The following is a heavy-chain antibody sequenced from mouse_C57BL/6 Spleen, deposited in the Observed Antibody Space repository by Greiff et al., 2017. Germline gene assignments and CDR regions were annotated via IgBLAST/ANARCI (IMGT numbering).Heavy chain of an antibody. V-gene: IGHV1-72*01. D-gene: IGHD2-5*01. CDR2: IDPNSGGP. J-gene: IGHJ4*01. CDR3: ARFSNFLYYYAIDY. Sequence: QVQLKQPGAELVKPGASVKLSCKASGYTFTSYWMHWVKQRPGRGLEWIGRIDPNSGGPKYNEKFKSKATLTVDKPSGTAYMQLSSLTSEDSAVYYCARFSNFLYYYAIDYWGQGTSVTVSS. CDR1: GYTFTSYW.